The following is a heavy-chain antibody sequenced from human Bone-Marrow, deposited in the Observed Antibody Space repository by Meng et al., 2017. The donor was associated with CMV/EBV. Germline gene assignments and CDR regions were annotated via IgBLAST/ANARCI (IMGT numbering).Heavy chain of an antibody. CDR1: GYTFTRYG. CDR3: ARGNGRGYDFWSGYDYYYYYGMDV. CDR2: ISAYNGNT. D-gene: IGHD3-3*01. J-gene: IGHJ6*02. V-gene: IGHV1-18*01. Sequence: ASVKVSCKASGYTFTRYGISWVRQAPGQGLEWMGWISAYNGNTNYAQKLQGRVTMTTDTSTSTAYMELRSLRSEDTAVYYCARGNGRGYDFWSGYDYYYYYGMDVWGQGTTVTVSS.